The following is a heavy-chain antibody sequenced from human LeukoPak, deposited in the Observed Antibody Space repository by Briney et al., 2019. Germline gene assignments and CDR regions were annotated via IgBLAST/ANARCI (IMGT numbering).Heavy chain of an antibody. CDR2: ISYDGSNK. Sequence: GGSLRLSCAASGFTFSSYAMHWVRQAPGKGLEWVAVISYDGSNKYYADSVKGRFTISRDNSKNTLYLQMNSLRAEDTAVYYCARGPIIFVVVPAAPDYWGQGTLVTVPS. V-gene: IGHV3-30-3*01. CDR1: GFTFSSYA. J-gene: IGHJ4*02. CDR3: ARGPIIFVVVPAAPDY. D-gene: IGHD2-2*01.